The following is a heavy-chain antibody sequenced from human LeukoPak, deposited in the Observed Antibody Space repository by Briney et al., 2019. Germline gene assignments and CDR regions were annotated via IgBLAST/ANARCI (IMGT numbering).Heavy chain of an antibody. Sequence: SETLSLTCTVSGGSISSSSYYWGWIRQPPGRGLEWLGSIYYSGSTYYNPSLKSRVTISVDTSKNQFSLKLSSVTAADTAVYYCARDLIGWSSVVPAATPAPWGQGTLVTVSS. CDR1: GGSISSSSYY. V-gene: IGHV4-39*07. CDR3: ARDLIGWSSVVPAATPAP. CDR2: IYYSGST. D-gene: IGHD2-2*02. J-gene: IGHJ5*02.